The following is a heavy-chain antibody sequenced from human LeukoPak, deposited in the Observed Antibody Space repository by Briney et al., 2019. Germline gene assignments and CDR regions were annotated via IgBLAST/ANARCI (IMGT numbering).Heavy chain of an antibody. Sequence: ASVKVSCKASGYTFTSYDINWVRQATGQGLEWXXXXXPNSGNTGYAQKFQGRVTMTRNTSISTAYMELSSLRSEDTAVYYCARGGIVVVTARPYYFDYWGQGTLVTVSS. CDR3: ARGGIVVVTARPYYFDY. CDR1: GYTFTSYD. V-gene: IGHV1-8*01. D-gene: IGHD2-21*02. J-gene: IGHJ4*02. CDR2: XXPNSGNT.